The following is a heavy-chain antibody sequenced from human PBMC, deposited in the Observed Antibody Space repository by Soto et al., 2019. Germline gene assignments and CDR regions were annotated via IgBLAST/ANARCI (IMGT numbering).Heavy chain of an antibody. CDR3: ARAVTWGLDV. Sequence: VQLVESGGGLVQPGGSLRLSCAASGFTFSLYSMSWVRQAPGKGLEWVSYISRSCHGIHYAASVKGRSTISRDDVTNSMHLQMNSLRDGDTAVYYCARAVTWGLDVWGQGTTVSISS. J-gene: IGHJ6*01. CDR2: ISRSCHGI. D-gene: IGHD3-10*01. V-gene: IGHV3-48*02. CDR1: GFTFSLYS.